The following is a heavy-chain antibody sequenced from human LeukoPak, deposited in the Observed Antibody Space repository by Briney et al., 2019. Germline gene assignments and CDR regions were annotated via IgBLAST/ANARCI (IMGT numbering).Heavy chain of an antibody. CDR3: ATRIVGATSDY. J-gene: IGHJ4*02. D-gene: IGHD1-26*01. CDR1: GGPSTSYP. Sequence: SVKVPCKPSGGPSTSYPISGVGQPPGKGLDWMGRIIPIFGIANYAQKFQGRVTITADKSTSTAYMELSSLRSEDTAVYYCATRIVGATSDYWGQGTLVTVPS. CDR2: IIPIFGIA. V-gene: IGHV1-69*02.